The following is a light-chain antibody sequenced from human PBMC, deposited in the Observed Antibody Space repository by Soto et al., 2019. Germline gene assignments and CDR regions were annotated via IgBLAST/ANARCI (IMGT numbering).Light chain of an antibody. CDR3: QNYSRSPLT. Sequence: DIQMTQSPSSLSASVGDRVTITCRASQDIDYSLAWYQQKPGKVPYLLIYAASTVVSGLPSRFSGSRSGTEFPLTISRLQPEDVPTYYCQNYSRSPLTFGGGTNVEI. V-gene: IGKV1-27*01. CDR2: AAS. J-gene: IGKJ4*01. CDR1: QDIDYS.